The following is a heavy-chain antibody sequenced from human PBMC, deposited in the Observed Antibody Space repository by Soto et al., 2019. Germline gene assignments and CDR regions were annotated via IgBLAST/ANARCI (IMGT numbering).Heavy chain of an antibody. Sequence: EVQLVQSGAEVKKPGESLRISCKGSGYSFTSYWISWVRQMPGKGLEWMGRIDPSDSYTNYSPSFQGHVTISANKSMSTAYLQWSSLKASDTAMYYCERHITMIVVAGAFDIWGQGTMVTVSS. J-gene: IGHJ3*02. CDR3: ERHITMIVVAGAFDI. CDR2: IDPSDSYT. V-gene: IGHV5-10-1*01. CDR1: GYSFTSYW. D-gene: IGHD3-22*01.